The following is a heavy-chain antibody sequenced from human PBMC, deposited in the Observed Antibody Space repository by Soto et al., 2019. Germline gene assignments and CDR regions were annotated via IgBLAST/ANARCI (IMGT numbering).Heavy chain of an antibody. Sequence: TLSLTCAISGRSISSGGYYWSWIRQPPGMGLEWIGSSYHSGSTYYNPSLKRRVTISVDRSKNQFSLKLSSVTAADTAVYYCAREVRLDYYYGMDVWGEGTTVTVSS. CDR2: SYHSGST. D-gene: IGHD2-21*01. CDR1: GRSISSGGYY. J-gene: IGHJ6*04. CDR3: AREVRLDYYYGMDV. V-gene: IGHV4-30-2*01.